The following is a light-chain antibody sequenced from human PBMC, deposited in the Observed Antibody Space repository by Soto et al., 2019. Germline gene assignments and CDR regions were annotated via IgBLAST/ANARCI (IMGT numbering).Light chain of an antibody. CDR2: EVS. CDR3: SSYTSSTLYV. V-gene: IGLV2-14*01. J-gene: IGLJ1*01. Sequence: QSALTQPASVSGSPGQSITISCTGTSSDVGGYNYVSWYQQHPGKAPKLMIYEVSNRPSGVSNRFTGSKSGNTASLTISGRQAEDEDDYYCSSYTSSTLYVFGTGTKVTVL. CDR1: SSDVGGYNY.